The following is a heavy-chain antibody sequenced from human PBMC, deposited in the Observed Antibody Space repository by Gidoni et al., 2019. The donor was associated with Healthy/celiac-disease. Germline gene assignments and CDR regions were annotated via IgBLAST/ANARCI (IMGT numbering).Heavy chain of an antibody. Sequence: QVQLVESGGGVVQPGRSLRLSCAASGFTFSSYGMHWVRHAPGKGLEWVAVIWYDGSNKYYADSVKGRFTISRDNSKNTLYLQMNSLRAEDTAVYYCARDQFDGSGSYFNYWGQGTLVTVSS. V-gene: IGHV3-33*01. CDR3: ARDQFDGSGSYFNY. CDR1: GFTFSSYG. J-gene: IGHJ4*02. D-gene: IGHD3-10*01. CDR2: IWYDGSNK.